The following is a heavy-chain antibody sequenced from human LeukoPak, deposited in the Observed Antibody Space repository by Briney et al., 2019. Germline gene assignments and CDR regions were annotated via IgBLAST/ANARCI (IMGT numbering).Heavy chain of an antibody. Sequence: GGSLRLSCAASGFTFSSYGMHWVRQAPGKGLEWVAVISYDGSNKYYADSVKGRFTISRDNSKNTLYLQMNSLRAEDTAVYYCAKDKVVVLDAFDIWGQGTMVTVSS. J-gene: IGHJ3*02. CDR2: ISYDGSNK. CDR3: AKDKVVVLDAFDI. V-gene: IGHV3-30*18. D-gene: IGHD2-15*01. CDR1: GFTFSSYG.